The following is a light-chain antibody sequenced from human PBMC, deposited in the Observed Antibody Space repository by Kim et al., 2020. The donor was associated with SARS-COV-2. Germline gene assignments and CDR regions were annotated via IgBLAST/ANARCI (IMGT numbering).Light chain of an antibody. J-gene: IGKJ1*01. CDR3: QKDNSAPWT. CDR1: QDIGNA. Sequence: ASVGDRVTITCRASQDIGNALAWYQQKPGKVPNLLIYAASTLQSGVPSRFSGSGSGTQFTLTIGSLQTEDVATYYCQKDNSAPWTFGPGTKVEIK. V-gene: IGKV1-27*01. CDR2: AAS.